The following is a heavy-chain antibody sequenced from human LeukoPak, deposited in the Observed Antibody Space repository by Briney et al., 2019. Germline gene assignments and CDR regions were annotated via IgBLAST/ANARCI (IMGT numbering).Heavy chain of an antibody. V-gene: IGHV3-30*18. CDR3: AKRRDGYNIDS. J-gene: IGHJ4*02. D-gene: IGHD5-24*01. Sequence: GGSLRLSCAATGFTFSSYGMHWVRQAPGKGLEWVAVISYDGSTKFYEDSVKGRFTISRDNSKSMLYLQVNSLRTEDTAVYYCAKRRDGYNIDSWGQGTLVTVSA. CDR1: GFTFSSYG. CDR2: ISYDGSTK.